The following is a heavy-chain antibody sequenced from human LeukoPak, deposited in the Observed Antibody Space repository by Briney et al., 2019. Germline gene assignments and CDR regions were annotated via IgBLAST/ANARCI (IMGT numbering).Heavy chain of an antibody. CDR3: AREFLEQQPNRGFDP. CDR1: GFTLSSHS. CDR2: ISSSSSYI. V-gene: IGHV3-21*01. D-gene: IGHD6-13*01. Sequence: PGGSLRLSCAAYGFTLSSHSMNWVRQAPGKGLEWVSSISSSSSYIHSADSVKGRFTISRDNAKNSLYLQMNSLRAEDTAVYYCAREFLEQQPNRGFDPWGQGTLVTVSS. J-gene: IGHJ5*02.